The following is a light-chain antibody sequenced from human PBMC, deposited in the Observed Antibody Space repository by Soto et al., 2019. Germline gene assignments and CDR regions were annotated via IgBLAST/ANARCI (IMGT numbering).Light chain of an antibody. CDR3: QQYHIYSGT. CDR2: DAS. V-gene: IGKV1-5*01. CDR1: QSISSW. J-gene: IGKJ1*01. Sequence: DIQMTQSPSTLSASLGDRVTITCRASQSISSWLAWYQQKPGKAPKLLIYDASSLESGVPSRFSGSGSGTEFTLTISSLQPDDFATYYCQQYHIYSGTFGQGTKVDI.